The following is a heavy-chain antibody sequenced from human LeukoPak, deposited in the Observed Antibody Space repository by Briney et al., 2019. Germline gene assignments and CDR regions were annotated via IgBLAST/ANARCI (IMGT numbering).Heavy chain of an antibody. D-gene: IGHD6-25*01. J-gene: IGHJ4*01. V-gene: IGHV4-39*01. CDR1: GGSISNGDYY. CDR2: IFYGGST. Sequence: KPSETLSLTCSVSGGSISNGDYYWGWIRQAPGKGLEWIGSIFYGGSTHYNPSLKSRATISVDTSKNQFSLKPTSVTAADAAMYYCARQLPTAAADTRGYFDYWGQGTVVTVSS. CDR3: ARQLPTAAADTRGYFDY.